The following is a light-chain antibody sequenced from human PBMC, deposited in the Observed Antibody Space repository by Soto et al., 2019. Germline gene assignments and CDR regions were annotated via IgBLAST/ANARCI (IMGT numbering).Light chain of an antibody. CDR3: QQYGVPPLT. Sequence: EIVLTQSPDTLSLSPGERATLSCRASQNIYINSLAWYQQRPGQAPRLLIYGGSTRATAVPDRFSGSGSGTDFALTISRLEPEDFAVYYCQQYGVPPLTFGTGTKV. J-gene: IGKJ3*01. CDR1: QNIYINS. CDR2: GGS. V-gene: IGKV3-20*01.